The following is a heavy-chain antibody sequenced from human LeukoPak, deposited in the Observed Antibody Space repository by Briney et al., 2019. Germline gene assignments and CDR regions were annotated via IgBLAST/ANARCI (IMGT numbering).Heavy chain of an antibody. CDR3: ARVGIGYLVIFYYMDV. J-gene: IGHJ6*03. D-gene: IGHD2-15*01. CDR1: GYTFTGYY. V-gene: IGHV1-2*02. Sequence: GASVKVSRKASGYTFTGYYMHWVRQAPGQGLEWMGWINPNSGGTNYAQKFQGRVTMTRDTSISTAYMELSRLRSDDTAVYYCARVGIGYLVIFYYMDVWGKGTTVTVSS. CDR2: INPNSGGT.